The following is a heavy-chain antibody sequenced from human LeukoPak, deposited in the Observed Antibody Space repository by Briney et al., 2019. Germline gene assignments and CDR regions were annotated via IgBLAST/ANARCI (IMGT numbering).Heavy chain of an antibody. CDR3: ARRPPPNSSSWTYYYYYYYMDV. J-gene: IGHJ6*03. CDR1: GGSISSYY. V-gene: IGHV4-59*01. CDR2: IYYSGST. D-gene: IGHD6-13*01. Sequence: NPSETLSLTCTVSGGSISSYYWSWIRQPPGKGLEWIGYIYYSGSTNYNPSLKSRVTISVDTSKNQFSLKLSSVTAADTAVYYCARRPPPNSSSWTYYYYYYYMDVWGKGTTVTVSS.